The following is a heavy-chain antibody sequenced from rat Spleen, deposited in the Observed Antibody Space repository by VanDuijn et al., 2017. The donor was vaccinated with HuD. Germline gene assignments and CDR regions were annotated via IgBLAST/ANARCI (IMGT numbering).Heavy chain of an antibody. J-gene: IGHJ2*01. Sequence: EVQLVESGGGLVQPGRSLKLSCAASGFTFSDYAINWIRQAPTKGLEWVASIIPSGGCSHYRDSVEGRFTISRDNAKSTLYLQMDSLRSEDTSTYYCSREGLYGNFFDYCGQGVMVTVAS. D-gene: IGHD1-11*01. CDR1: GFTFSDYA. V-gene: IGHV5-19*01. CDR3: SREGLYGNFFDY. CDR2: IIPSGGCS.